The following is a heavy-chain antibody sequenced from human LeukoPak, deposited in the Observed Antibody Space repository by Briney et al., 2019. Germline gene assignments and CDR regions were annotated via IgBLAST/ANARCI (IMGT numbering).Heavy chain of an antibody. CDR1: GFTFSSYA. CDR3: ARGLGSSSWAWFH. D-gene: IGHD6-13*01. CDR2: ISGSGGST. J-gene: IGHJ4*02. V-gene: IGHV3-23*01. Sequence: PGGSLRLSCAASGFTFSSYAMSWVRQAPGKGLEWVSGISGSGGSTYYADSVKGRFTISRDNSKNTVYVQMNSLRAEDTAVYYCARGLGSSSWAWFHWGQGTLVTVSS.